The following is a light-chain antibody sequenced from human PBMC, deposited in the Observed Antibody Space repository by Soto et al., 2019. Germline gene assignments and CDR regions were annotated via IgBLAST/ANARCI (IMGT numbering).Light chain of an antibody. J-gene: IGKJ1*01. CDR3: QQTYTTWT. V-gene: IGKV1-39*01. Sequence: DIQMTQSPSSLSASVGDRVTITCRASQTISSYLNWYQQKPGEAPKLLIYTASSLESGVPSRFSGSGSGTDFTLTISSLETEDFATYYCQQTYTTWTFGQGTKVEIK. CDR2: TAS. CDR1: QTISSY.